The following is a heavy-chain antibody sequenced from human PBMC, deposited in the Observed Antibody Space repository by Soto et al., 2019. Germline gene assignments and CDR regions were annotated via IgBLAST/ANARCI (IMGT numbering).Heavy chain of an antibody. V-gene: IGHV1-18*01. CDR3: ARDVVVPAATTLDY. Sequence: ASVKVSCKASGYTFTNYGISLVRQAPGQGLEWMGWISAYNGNTNYAQKLQGRVAMTTDTSTSTAYMELRSLRSDDTAVYYCARDVVVPAATTLDYWGQGTLVTVSS. D-gene: IGHD2-2*01. CDR1: GYTFTNYG. J-gene: IGHJ4*02. CDR2: ISAYNGNT.